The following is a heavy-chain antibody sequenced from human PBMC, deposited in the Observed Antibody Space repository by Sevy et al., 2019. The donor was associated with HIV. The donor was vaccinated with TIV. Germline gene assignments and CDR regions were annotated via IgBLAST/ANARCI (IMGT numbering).Heavy chain of an antibody. CDR2: INPNSGGT. CDR1: GYTFTGYY. CDR3: ARGGVGLRLNYHYYGMDV. V-gene: IGHV1-2*04. D-gene: IGHD5-12*01. Sequence: ASVKVSCKASGYTFTGYYMHWVRQAPGQGLEWMGWINPNSGGTNYAQKFQGWVTMTRDTSISTAYMELSRLRSDDTAVYYCARGGVGLRLNYHYYGMDVWGQGTTVTVSS. J-gene: IGHJ6*02.